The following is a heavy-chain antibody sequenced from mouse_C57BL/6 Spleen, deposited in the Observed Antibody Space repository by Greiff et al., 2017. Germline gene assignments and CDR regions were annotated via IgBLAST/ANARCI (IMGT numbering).Heavy chain of an antibody. CDR3: ARNYYDDHFDV. D-gene: IGHD2-13*01. Sequence: EVMLVESGGGLVKPGGSLKLSCAASGFTFSDYGMHWVRQAPEKGLEWVAYISSGSSTIYYADTVKGRFTISRDNAKNTLFLQMTSLRSEDTAMYYCARNYYDDHFDVWGTGTTVTVSS. J-gene: IGHJ1*03. V-gene: IGHV5-17*01. CDR1: GFTFSDYG. CDR2: ISSGSSTI.